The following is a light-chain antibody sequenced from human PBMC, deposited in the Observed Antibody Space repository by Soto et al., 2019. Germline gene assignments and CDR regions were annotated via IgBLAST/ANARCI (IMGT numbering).Light chain of an antibody. J-gene: IGKJ1*01. CDR2: WAS. CDR3: QQYYSTPVT. V-gene: IGKV4-1*01. CDR1: QSVLYSSNNNNY. Sequence: DIVMTQSPDSLAVSLGERATINCKSSQSVLYSSNNNNYLAWYQQKPGQPPELLIYWASTRESGVPDRFSGSGSGTDFTLTISSLQAEDVAVYYCQQYYSTPVTFGQGTKVEIK.